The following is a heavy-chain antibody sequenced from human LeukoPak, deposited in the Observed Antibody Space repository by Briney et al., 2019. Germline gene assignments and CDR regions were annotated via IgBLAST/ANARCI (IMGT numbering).Heavy chain of an antibody. CDR2: ISGSGGST. CDR3: AKDRVYNWNALDY. Sequence: PGGSLRLSCAASGFTFSTYAMSWVRQAPGKGLEWVSGISGSGGSTYYADSVKGRFTISRDNSKNTLYLQMSSLSAEDTAVYYCAKDRVYNWNALDYWGQGTLVTVSS. CDR1: GFTFSTYA. D-gene: IGHD1-20*01. V-gene: IGHV3-23*01. J-gene: IGHJ4*02.